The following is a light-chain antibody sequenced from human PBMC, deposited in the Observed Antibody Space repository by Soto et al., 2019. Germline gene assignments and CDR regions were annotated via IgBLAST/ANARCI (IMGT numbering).Light chain of an antibody. J-gene: IGKJ2*01. CDR1: QSIDN. CDR2: SIS. CDR3: QQCSSWPYT. Sequence: EIVMTQSPATLSVSPGERATLSCRASQSIDNFVWYQQKPGQAPRLLIYSISTRAPGVPARFSGSGSGTEFTLTISSLQSEDFAFYYCQQCSSWPYTFGQGTKLEIK. V-gene: IGKV3-15*01.